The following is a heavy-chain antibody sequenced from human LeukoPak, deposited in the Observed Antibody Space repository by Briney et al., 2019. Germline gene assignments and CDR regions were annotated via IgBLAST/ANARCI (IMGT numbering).Heavy chain of an antibody. D-gene: IGHD6-19*01. CDR2: MSPNSGNT. CDR3: TRGSSGRRDN. Sequence: ASVKVSCKASGYTFTSCDINWVRQATGQGLEWMGWMSPNSGNTGYGQSFQGRITMTRDISIGTAYMELSNLTSEDTAIYYCTRGSSGRRDNWGQGTLVTVSA. CDR1: GYTFTSCD. J-gene: IGHJ4*02. V-gene: IGHV1-8*01.